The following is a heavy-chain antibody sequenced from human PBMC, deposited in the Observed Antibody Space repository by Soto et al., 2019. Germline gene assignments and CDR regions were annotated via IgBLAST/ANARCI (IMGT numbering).Heavy chain of an antibody. D-gene: IGHD5-12*01. CDR2: INPNGGVT. CDR1: GDTFNDYY. V-gene: IGHV1-2*04. Sequence: QVQLVQSGAEVKRPGASVTVSCRSSGDTFNDYYIHWVRQAPGQGLEWMGWINPNGGVTKYAQKFQGWASMPRDKSIRTFYRQLSRLRSDDTAVYYCARQSGGATATLDYYYFYMDVWGTGTTVNVSS. CDR3: ARQSGGATATLDYYYFYMDV. J-gene: IGHJ6*03.